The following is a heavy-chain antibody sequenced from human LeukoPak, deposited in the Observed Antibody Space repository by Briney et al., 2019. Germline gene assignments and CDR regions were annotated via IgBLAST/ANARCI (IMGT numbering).Heavy chain of an antibody. J-gene: IGHJ6*02. CDR2: ISYDGSNK. D-gene: IGHD3-10*01. V-gene: IGHV3-30*18. CDR1: GFTFSDYG. Sequence: PGGSLRLSCAASGFTFSDYGMHWVRQAPGKGLEWVAVISYDGSNKYYADFVKGRFTISRDNSKNTLYLQMDSLRAEYTAVYYCAKSVTRSYYGSGSFSPPHYVMDVWGQGTTFTVSS. CDR3: AKSVTRSYYGSGSFSPPHYVMDV.